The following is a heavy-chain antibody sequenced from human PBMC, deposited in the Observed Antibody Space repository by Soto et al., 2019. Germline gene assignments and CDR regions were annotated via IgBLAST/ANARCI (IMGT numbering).Heavy chain of an antibody. D-gene: IGHD5-18*01. CDR3: ARTGPRIQLWPGGHWFDP. Sequence: QVQLVQSGAEVKKPGASVKVSCKASGYTFTSYGISWVRQAPGQGLEWMGWISAYNGNTNYAQKLQGRVTMTTDTSTRTAYMELRSLRSDDPAVYYCARTGPRIQLWPGGHWFDPWGQGTLVTVSS. V-gene: IGHV1-18*01. CDR1: GYTFTSYG. CDR2: ISAYNGNT. J-gene: IGHJ5*02.